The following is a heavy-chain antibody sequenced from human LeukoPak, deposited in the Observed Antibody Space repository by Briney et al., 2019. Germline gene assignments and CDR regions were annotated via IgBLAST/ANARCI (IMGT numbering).Heavy chain of an antibody. Sequence: SVKVSCKASGYTFTSYGISWVRQAPRQGLEWMGWISAYNGNTNYAQKLQGRVTMTTDTSTSTAYMELRSLRSDDTAVYHCARVDCSSTSCYRLNAFDAFDIWGQGTMVTVSS. CDR2: ISAYNGNT. D-gene: IGHD2-2*01. J-gene: IGHJ3*02. CDR3: ARVDCSSTSCYRLNAFDAFDI. V-gene: IGHV1-18*01. CDR1: GYTFTSYG.